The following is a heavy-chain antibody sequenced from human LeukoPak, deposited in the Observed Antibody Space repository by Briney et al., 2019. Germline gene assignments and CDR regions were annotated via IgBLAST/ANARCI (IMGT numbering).Heavy chain of an antibody. D-gene: IGHD3-22*01. CDR1: GFTFSSYV. CDR2: ISGSGGST. V-gene: IGHV3-23*01. CDR3: AVKKYYYGRSGYGD. J-gene: IGHJ4*02. Sequence: GGSLRLSCAASGFTFSSYVMSWVRQAPGKGLEWVSTISGSGGSTYYADSVKGRFTISRDNSKNTLYLQMNSLRAEDTAVYYCAVKKYYYGRSGYGDWGQGTLVTVSS.